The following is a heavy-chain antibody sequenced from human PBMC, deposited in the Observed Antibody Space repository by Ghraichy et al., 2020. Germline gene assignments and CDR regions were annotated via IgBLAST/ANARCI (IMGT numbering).Heavy chain of an antibody. D-gene: IGHD6-6*01. CDR2: IKQDGSEK. V-gene: IGHV3-7*01. Sequence: GSLRLSCAASGFTFSSYWMSWVRQAPGKGLEWVANIKQDGSEKYYVDSVKGRFTISRDNAKNSLYLQMNSLRAEDTAVYYCAREGQYSDDAFDIWGQGTMVTVSS. J-gene: IGHJ3*02. CDR1: GFTFSSYW. CDR3: AREGQYSDDAFDI.